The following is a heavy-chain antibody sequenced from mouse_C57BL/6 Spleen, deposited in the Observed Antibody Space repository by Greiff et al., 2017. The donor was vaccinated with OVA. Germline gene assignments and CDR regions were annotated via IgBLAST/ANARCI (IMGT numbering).Heavy chain of an antibody. CDR1: GFSFNTYS. J-gene: IGHJ1*03. CDR2: IRRKSNNYAT. V-gene: IGHV10-1*01. Sequence: EVQLLESGGGLVQPKGSLKLSCAASGFSFNTYSMHWVRQAPGKGLEWVGRIRRKSNNYATYYADSVKDRFTISRAASASMLYLHMNHIKAEDAAMYYGVRHGTRCFDFWGTGTTVTVSS. CDR3: VRHGTRCFDF.